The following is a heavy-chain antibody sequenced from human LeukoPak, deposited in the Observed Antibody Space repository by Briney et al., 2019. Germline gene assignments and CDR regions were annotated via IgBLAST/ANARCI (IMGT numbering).Heavy chain of an antibody. J-gene: IGHJ4*02. D-gene: IGHD6-19*01. CDR2: ISYDGDDE. CDR3: ASDTAQYTSGWFEY. V-gene: IGHV3-30*04. Sequence: GGSLRLSCAASGFTFSNYAMHWVRQAPGKGLEWVALISYDGDDEYYADSVKGRFTISRDNSKNTLYLQMNSLRSEDTAVYYCASDTAQYTSGWFEYWGQGTLVTVSS. CDR1: GFTFSNYA.